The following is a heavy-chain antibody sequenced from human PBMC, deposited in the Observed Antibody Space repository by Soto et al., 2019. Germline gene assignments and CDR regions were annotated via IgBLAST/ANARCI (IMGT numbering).Heavy chain of an antibody. CDR2: ISYDGSNK. Sequence: LRLSFAASGFTFSSYALHWVRHAPCKGLEWVAVISYDGSNKYYADSVKGRFTISGDNSKNTLYLQMNSLRAEDTAVYYCARDRGSSPYYYYYGMDVWGQGTTVTVS. CDR1: GFTFSSYA. J-gene: IGHJ6*02. D-gene: IGHD6-6*01. V-gene: IGHV3-30-3*01. CDR3: ARDRGSSPYYYYYGMDV.